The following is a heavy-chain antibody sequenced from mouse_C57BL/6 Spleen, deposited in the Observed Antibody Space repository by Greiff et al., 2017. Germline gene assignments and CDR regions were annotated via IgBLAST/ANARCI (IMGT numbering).Heavy chain of an antibody. CDR2: ISGGGGNT. CDR1: GFTFSSYT. V-gene: IGHV5-9*01. D-gene: IGHD1-1*01. CDR3: ARRGSSYGYFDY. J-gene: IGHJ2*01. Sequence: EVQVVESGGGLVKPGGSLKLSCAASGFTFSSYTMSWVRQTPEKRLEWVATISGGGGNTYYPDSVKGRFTISRDNAKNTLYLQMSSLRSEDTALYYCARRGSSYGYFDYWGQGTTLTVSS.